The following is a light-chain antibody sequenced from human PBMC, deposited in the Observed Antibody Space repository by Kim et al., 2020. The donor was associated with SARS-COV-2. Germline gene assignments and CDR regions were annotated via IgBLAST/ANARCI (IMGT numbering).Light chain of an antibody. J-gene: IGLJ1*01. CDR1: TSDVGSYNH. Sequence: GQSLTISFTGTTSDVGSYNHVSWYQQPPGTAPKLMIFEVSNRPSGVPDRFSGSKSGNTASLTISGLQAEDEADYYCSSYTSYSTYVFGTGTKVTVL. CDR3: SSYTSYSTYV. V-gene: IGLV2-18*02. CDR2: EVS.